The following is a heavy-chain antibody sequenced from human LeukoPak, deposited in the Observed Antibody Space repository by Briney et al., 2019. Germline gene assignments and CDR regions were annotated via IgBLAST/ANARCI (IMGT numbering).Heavy chain of an antibody. CDR3: ARGNSGYDKSFDY. V-gene: IGHV1-2*02. Sequence: ASVTVACKSSGYTFTGYYMHWVRQAPGQGIEWMGWINPNSGGTNYAQKFQGRVTMTRETSIGTAYMELSRLRSDDTAGYYFARGNSGYDKSFDYWGQGTLVTVSS. J-gene: IGHJ4*02. D-gene: IGHD5-12*01. CDR1: GYTFTGYY. CDR2: INPNSGGT.